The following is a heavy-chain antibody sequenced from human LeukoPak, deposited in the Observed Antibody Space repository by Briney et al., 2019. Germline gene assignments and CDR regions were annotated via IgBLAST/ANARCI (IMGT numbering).Heavy chain of an antibody. CDR1: GGSFSGYY. J-gene: IGHJ5*02. CDR2: TNHSGST. D-gene: IGHD3-3*01. V-gene: IGHV4-34*01. CDR3: ARVVGREWLFP. Sequence: SETLSLTCAVYGGSFSGYYWSWIRQPPGKGLEWIGETNHSGSTNYNPSLKSRVTISVDTSKNQFSLKLSSVTAADTAVYYCARVVGREWLFPWGQGTLVTVSS.